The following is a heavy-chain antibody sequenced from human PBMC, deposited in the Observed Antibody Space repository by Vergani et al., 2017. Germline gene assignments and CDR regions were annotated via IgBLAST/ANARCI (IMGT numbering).Heavy chain of an antibody. Sequence: QVQLVQSGAEVKKPGASVKVSCKASGYTFTSYYMHWVRQAPGQGLEWMGIINPSGGSASYAQKFQGRATMTRDTSTSTAYMELSSRRSEDTAVYYCARDKISVFGAPNWYFDLWGRGTLVTVSS. CDR2: INPSGGSA. CDR1: GYTFTSYY. J-gene: IGHJ2*01. D-gene: IGHD3-3*01. V-gene: IGHV1-46*01. CDR3: ARDKISVFGAPNWYFDL.